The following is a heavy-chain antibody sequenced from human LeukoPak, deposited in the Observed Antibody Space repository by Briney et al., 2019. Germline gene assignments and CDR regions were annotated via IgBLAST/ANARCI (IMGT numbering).Heavy chain of an antibody. CDR3: TRDPGYDILTGYYRPFDY. CDR1: TLTPGDYA. CDR2: IRSKAYGGTT. D-gene: IGHD3-9*01. V-gene: IGHV3-49*04. J-gene: IGHJ4*02. Sequence: PGRSRRPSCTAATLTPGDYAMSWARPAPRKGREWVGFIRSKAYGGTTEYAASVKGRLTISRDDSKSIAYLQMNSMKTEGAAVYYCTRDPGYDILTGYYRPFDYWGKGTLVTVSS.